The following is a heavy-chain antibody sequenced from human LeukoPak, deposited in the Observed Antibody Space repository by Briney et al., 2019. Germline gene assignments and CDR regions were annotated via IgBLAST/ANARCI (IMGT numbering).Heavy chain of an antibody. CDR3: ARAKPTMVRGVSNWFDP. CDR1: GGSISSGSYY. D-gene: IGHD3-10*01. J-gene: IGHJ5*02. Sequence: SQTLSLTCTVSGGSISSGSYYWSWIRQPAGKGLEWIGRIYTSGSTNYNPSLKSRVTISVDTSKNQFSLKLSSVTAADTAVYYCARAKPTMVRGVSNWFDPWGQGTLVTVSS. CDR2: IYTSGST. V-gene: IGHV4-61*02.